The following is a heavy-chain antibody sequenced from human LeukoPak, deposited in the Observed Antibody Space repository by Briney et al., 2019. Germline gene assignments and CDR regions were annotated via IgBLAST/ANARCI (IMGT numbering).Heavy chain of an antibody. CDR3: ARVHISAAGTSWSSLGSDY. Sequence: SETLSLTCTVSGGSISSSSYYWSWIRQPPGKGLEWIGEINHSGSTNYNPSLKSRVTISVDTSKNQFSLKLSSVTAADTAVYYCARVHISAAGTSWSSLGSDYWGQGTLVTVSS. CDR2: INHSGST. V-gene: IGHV4-39*07. CDR1: GGSISSSSYY. D-gene: IGHD6-13*01. J-gene: IGHJ4*02.